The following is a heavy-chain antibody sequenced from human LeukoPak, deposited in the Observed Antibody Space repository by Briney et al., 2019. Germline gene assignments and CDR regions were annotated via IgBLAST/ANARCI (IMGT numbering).Heavy chain of an antibody. Sequence: SVKVSCKASGGTFSSYAISWVRQAPGQGLEWMGGIIPIFGTANYAQKFQGRVTITTDESTSTAYMELSRLRSDDTAVYYCARDTDDAFDIWGQGTMVTVSS. CDR3: ARDTDDAFDI. J-gene: IGHJ3*02. D-gene: IGHD4-11*01. CDR2: IIPIFGTA. CDR1: GGTFSSYA. V-gene: IGHV1-69*05.